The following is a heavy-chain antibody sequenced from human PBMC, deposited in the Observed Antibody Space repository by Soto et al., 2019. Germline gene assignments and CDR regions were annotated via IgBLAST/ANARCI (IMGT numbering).Heavy chain of an antibody. D-gene: IGHD3-22*01. Sequence: AASVKVSCKASGYTFTSYGISWVRQAPGQGLEWMGWISAYNGNTNYAQKLQGRVTMTTDTSKSTAYMELRSLRSDDTAVYYCARRDYYDSSGYFSAAFDIWGQGTIVTVSS. V-gene: IGHV1-18*04. CDR3: ARRDYYDSSGYFSAAFDI. CDR2: ISAYNGNT. J-gene: IGHJ3*02. CDR1: GYTFTSYG.